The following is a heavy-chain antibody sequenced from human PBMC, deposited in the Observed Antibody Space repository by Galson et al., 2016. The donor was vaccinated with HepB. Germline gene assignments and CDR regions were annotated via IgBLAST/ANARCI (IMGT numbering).Heavy chain of an antibody. CDR2: IIPIFGPA. CDR3: ARERYCSSTSCQDYYGMDV. D-gene: IGHD2-2*01. V-gene: IGHV1-69*13. CDR1: GGTFSSFG. Sequence: SVKVSCKASGGTFSSFGVSWVRQAPGQGLEWMGGIIPIFGPANYAQRFQGRITISADESTSTAYMELSSLRSEDTAVYYCARERYCSSTSCQDYYGMDVWGQGTTFTVSS. J-gene: IGHJ6*02.